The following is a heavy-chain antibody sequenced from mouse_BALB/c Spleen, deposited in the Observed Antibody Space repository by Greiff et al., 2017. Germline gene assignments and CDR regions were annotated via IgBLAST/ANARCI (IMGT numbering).Heavy chain of an antibody. CDR1: GFTFSDYY. V-gene: IGHV5-4*02. Sequence: EVHLVESGGGLVKPGGSLKLSCAASGFTFSDYYMYWVRQTPEKRLEWVATISDGGSYTYYPDSVKGRFTISRDNAKNNLYLQMSSLKSEDTAMYYCAREKGHDYDGAWFAYWGQGTLVTVSA. D-gene: IGHD2-4*01. J-gene: IGHJ3*01. CDR2: ISDGGSYT. CDR3: AREKGHDYDGAWFAY.